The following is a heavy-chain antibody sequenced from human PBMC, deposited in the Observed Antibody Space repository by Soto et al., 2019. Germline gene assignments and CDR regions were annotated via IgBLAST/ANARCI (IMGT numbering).Heavy chain of an antibody. CDR1: GFTFGDYA. J-gene: IGHJ6*03. D-gene: IGHD2-2*01. CDR2: IRSKAYGGTT. Sequence: GGSLRLSCTASGFTFGDYAMSWFRQAPGKGLEWVGFIRSKAYGGTTEYAASVKGRFTISRDDSKSIAYLQMNSLKTEDTAVYYCTRATPPSRIVVVPAANSHYYYYYMDVWGKGTTVTVSS. V-gene: IGHV3-49*03. CDR3: TRATPPSRIVVVPAANSHYYYYYMDV.